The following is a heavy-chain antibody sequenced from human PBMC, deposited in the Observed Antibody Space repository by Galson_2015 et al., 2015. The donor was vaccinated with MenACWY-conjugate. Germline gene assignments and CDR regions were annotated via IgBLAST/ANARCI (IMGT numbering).Heavy chain of an antibody. CDR2: INHSGST. Sequence: ETLSLTCAVYGGSFSGYYWSWIRQPPGKGLEWIGEINHSGSTNYNPSLKSRVTISVDTSKNQFSLKLSSVTAADTAVYYCARDGVGRYCSGGSCYVHYGMDVWGQGTTVTVSS. J-gene: IGHJ6*02. CDR1: GGSFSGYY. CDR3: ARDGVGRYCSGGSCYVHYGMDV. V-gene: IGHV4-34*01. D-gene: IGHD2-15*01.